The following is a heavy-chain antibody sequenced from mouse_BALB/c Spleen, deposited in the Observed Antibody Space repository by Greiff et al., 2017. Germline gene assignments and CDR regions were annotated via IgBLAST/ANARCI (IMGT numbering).Heavy chain of an antibody. CDR3: ASDSRWYFDV. D-gene: IGHD6-1*01. V-gene: IGHV5-6-3*01. CDR2: INSNGGST. CDR1: GFTFSSYG. Sequence: EVKLMESGGGLVQPGGSLKLSCAASGFTFSSYGMSWVRQTPDKRLELVATINSNGGSTYYPDSVKGRFTISRDNAKNTLYLQMSSLKSEDTAMYYCASDSRWYFDVWGAGTTVTVSS. J-gene: IGHJ1*01.